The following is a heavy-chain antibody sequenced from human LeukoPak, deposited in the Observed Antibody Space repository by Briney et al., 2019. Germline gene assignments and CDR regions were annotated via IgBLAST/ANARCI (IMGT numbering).Heavy chain of an antibody. Sequence: SVKVSCKASGGTFSSYAISWVRQAPGQGLEWMGGIIPIFGTANYAQKFQGRVTITADESTSTAYMELSSLRSEDTAVYYCARDMGPRALVGAYGMDVWGQGTTVTVSS. CDR1: GGTFSSYA. V-gene: IGHV1-69*13. J-gene: IGHJ6*02. D-gene: IGHD1-26*01. CDR2: IIPIFGTA. CDR3: ARDMGPRALVGAYGMDV.